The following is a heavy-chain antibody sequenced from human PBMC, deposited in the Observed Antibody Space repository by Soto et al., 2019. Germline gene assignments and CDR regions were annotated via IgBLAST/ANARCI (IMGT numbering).Heavy chain of an antibody. D-gene: IGHD3-9*01. CDR3: ARGVGSSPPRY. CDR1: GDSISSRSYY. CDR2: VYDNGRP. V-gene: IGHV4-61*05. Sequence: SETLSLTCTVTGDSISSRSYYWGWIRQSPRQGLEWIGYVYDNGRPYYSPSLKSRVTISADTSKNQISLKLTSATAADTAVYYCARGVGSSPPRYWGRGTLVTVSS. J-gene: IGHJ4*02.